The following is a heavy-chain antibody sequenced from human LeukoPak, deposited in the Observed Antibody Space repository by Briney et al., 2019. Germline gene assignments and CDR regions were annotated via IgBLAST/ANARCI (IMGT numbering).Heavy chain of an antibody. Sequence: GGSLRLSCAASGFTFSSYGMSWVRQAPGKGLEWVSVISSSGGNTYYADSVKGRFTISRDNAQNSLFLQMNSLRAEDTALYYCARARSYYYMDVWGKGTTVTVSS. V-gene: IGHV3-23*01. CDR3: ARARSYYYMDV. CDR1: GFTFSSYG. CDR2: ISSSGGNT. J-gene: IGHJ6*03.